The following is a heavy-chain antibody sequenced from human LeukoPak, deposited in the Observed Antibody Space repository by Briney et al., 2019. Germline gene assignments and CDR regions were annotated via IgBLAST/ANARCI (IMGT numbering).Heavy chain of an antibody. CDR3: ASSQWGTFDY. Sequence: PGGSLRLSCAASGFTFSSYSMNWVRQAPGKGLEWVSSIGSSSSYIHYADSVKGRFTISRDNAKNSLYLQMNSLRAEDTAVYYCASSQWGTFDYWGQGTLVTVSS. V-gene: IGHV3-21*01. CDR1: GFTFSSYS. J-gene: IGHJ4*02. D-gene: IGHD6-19*01. CDR2: IGSSSSYI.